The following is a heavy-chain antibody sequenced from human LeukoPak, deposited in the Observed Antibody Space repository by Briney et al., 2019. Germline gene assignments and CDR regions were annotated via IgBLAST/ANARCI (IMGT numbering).Heavy chain of an antibody. V-gene: IGHV3-23*01. CDR1: GFTFSSQA. CDR3: ARDPASYYYDS. D-gene: IGHD3-22*01. CDR2: ISGSGSST. Sequence: SGGSLRLSCAASGFTFSSQAMSWVRQAPGKGLDWVSAISGSGSSTYYADSVKGRFTISRDNSKNTLFLQMNSLRAEHTAVYYCARDPASYYYDSWGQGTLVTVSS. J-gene: IGHJ4*02.